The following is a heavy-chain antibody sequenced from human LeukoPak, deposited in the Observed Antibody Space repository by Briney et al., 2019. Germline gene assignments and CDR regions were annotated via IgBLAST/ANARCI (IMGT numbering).Heavy chain of an antibody. CDR1: GYSFTSYW. D-gene: IGHD3-10*01. CDR3: VRSGLYSHNYFDY. Sequence: GESLKISCKGSGYSFTSYWIGWVRQMPGKGLEWMGIIYPGDSDTRYSPSFQGQVTISADKSISTAYLQWSSLKASDTAMYYCVRSGLYSHNYFDYWGQGTLVTVSS. CDR2: IYPGDSDT. V-gene: IGHV5-51*01. J-gene: IGHJ4*02.